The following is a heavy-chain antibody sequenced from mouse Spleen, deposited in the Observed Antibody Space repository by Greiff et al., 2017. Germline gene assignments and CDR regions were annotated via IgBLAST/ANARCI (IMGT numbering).Heavy chain of an antibody. CDR2: IYPGDGDT. D-gene: IGHD2-14*01. V-gene: IGHV1-82*01. J-gene: IGHJ1*01. CDR3: ATYYRSHWYFDV. Sequence: QVQLQQSGPELVKPGASVKISCKASGYAFSSSWMNWVKQRPGKGLEWIGRIYPGDGDTNYNGKFKGKATLTADKSSSTAYMQLSSLTSEDSAVYFCATYYRSHWYFDVWGAGTTVTVSS. CDR1: GYAFSSSW.